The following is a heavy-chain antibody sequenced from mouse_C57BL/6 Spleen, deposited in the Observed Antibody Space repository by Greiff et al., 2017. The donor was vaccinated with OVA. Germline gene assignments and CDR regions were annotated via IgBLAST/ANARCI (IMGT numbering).Heavy chain of an antibody. Sequence: QVQLQQPGAELVKPGASVKLSCKASGYTFTSYWMHWVKQRPGQGLEWIGMIHPNSGSTNYNEKFKSKATLTVDKSSSTAYMQLSSLTSEDSAVYYCARWGDSSGTLGFADWGQGTLVTVSA. D-gene: IGHD3-2*02. CDR2: IHPNSGST. CDR1: GYTFTSYW. J-gene: IGHJ3*01. V-gene: IGHV1-64*01. CDR3: ARWGDSSGTLGFAD.